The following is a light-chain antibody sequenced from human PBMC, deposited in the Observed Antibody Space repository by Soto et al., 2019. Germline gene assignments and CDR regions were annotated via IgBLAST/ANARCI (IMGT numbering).Light chain of an antibody. CDR3: LLSYSGARSVV. CDR1: TGAVTSGHY. J-gene: IGLJ2*01. CDR2: DTS. V-gene: IGLV7-46*01. Sequence: QAVVTQEPSLTVSPGGTVTLTCGSSTGAVTSGHYPYWFQQKPGQAPRTLIYDTSNKHSWTPARFSGSLLGGKAALTLSGGQPEDEGEYYCLLSYSGARSVVFGGGTKLTVL.